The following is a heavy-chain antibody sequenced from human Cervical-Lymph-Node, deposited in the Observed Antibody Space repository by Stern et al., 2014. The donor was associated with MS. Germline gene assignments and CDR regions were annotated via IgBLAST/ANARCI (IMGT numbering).Heavy chain of an antibody. Sequence: VQLVESGSALQKPGASVKVSCTGHGYRFTSYGMNWVRQAPRPVLDCMGKINSNTGNPTYAQDFTGLFVFPLVTSVSTAYLEITSLKAEDTAVYYCLSDYNWGQGTLVTVSS. CDR3: LSDYN. CDR2: INSNTGNP. CDR1: GYRFTSYG. D-gene: IGHD5-24*01. J-gene: IGHJ4*02. V-gene: IGHV7-4-1*02.